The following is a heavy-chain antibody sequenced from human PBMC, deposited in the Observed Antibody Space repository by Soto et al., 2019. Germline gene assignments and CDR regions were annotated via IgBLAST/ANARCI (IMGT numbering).Heavy chain of an antibody. V-gene: IGHV3-9*01. CDR3: AKDVNLIYWYFDL. CDR1: GFTFDDYA. CDR2: ISWNSGSI. J-gene: IGHJ2*01. Sequence: EVQLVESGGGLVQPGRSLRLSCAASGFTFDDYAMHWVRQAPGKGLEWVSGISWNSGSIGYADSVKGRFTISRDNAKNSLYLQMNSLRAEDTALYYCAKDVNLIYWYFDLWGRGTLVTVSS.